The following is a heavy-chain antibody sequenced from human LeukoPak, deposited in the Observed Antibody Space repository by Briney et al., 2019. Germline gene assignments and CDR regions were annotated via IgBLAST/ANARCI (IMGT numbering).Heavy chain of an antibody. D-gene: IGHD6-19*01. CDR3: VRHVSSGWYS. CDR1: GGSISSSSYY. V-gene: IGHV4-39*01. J-gene: IGHJ4*02. CDR2: IYYSGST. Sequence: SETLSLTCTVSGGSISSSSYYWGWIRQPPGKGLEWIGSIYYSGSTYYNPSLKSRVTISVDTSKNQFSLKLSSVTAADTAVYYCVRHVSSGWYSWGQGTLVTVSS.